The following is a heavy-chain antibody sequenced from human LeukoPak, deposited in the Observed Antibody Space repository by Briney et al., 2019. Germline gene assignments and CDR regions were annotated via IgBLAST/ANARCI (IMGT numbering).Heavy chain of an antibody. J-gene: IGHJ4*02. Sequence: SETLSLTCTVSGGSISSYYWSWIRQPPGKGLEWIGYIYYSGSTNYNPSLKSRVTISVDTSKNQFSLKLSSVTAADTAVYYCAKVETWAGYCSSTSCYVDYFDYWGQGTLVTVSS. V-gene: IGHV4-59*01. CDR3: AKVETWAGYCSSTSCYVDYFDY. D-gene: IGHD2-2*03. CDR1: GGSISSYY. CDR2: IYYSGST.